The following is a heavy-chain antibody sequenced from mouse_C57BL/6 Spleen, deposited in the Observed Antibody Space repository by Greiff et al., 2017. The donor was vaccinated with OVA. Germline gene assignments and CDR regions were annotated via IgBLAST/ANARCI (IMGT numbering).Heavy chain of an antibody. D-gene: IGHD2-4*01. J-gene: IGHJ2*01. CDR2: IYPGDGDT. CDR3: ARYDYERYYFDY. CDR1: GYAFSSYW. V-gene: IGHV1-80*01. Sequence: VQVVESGAELVKPGASVKISCKASGYAFSSYWMNWVKQRPGKGLEWIGQIYPGDGDTNYNGKFKGKATLTADKSSSTAYMQLSSLTSEDSAVYFCARYDYERYYFDYWGQGTTLTVSS.